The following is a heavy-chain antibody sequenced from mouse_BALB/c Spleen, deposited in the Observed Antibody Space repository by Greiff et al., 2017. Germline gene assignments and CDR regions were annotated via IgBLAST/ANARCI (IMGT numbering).Heavy chain of an antibody. CDR2: ISYSGST. CDR1: GYSITSDYA. V-gene: IGHV3-2*02. D-gene: IGHD1-1*01. CDR3: ARGRVYYGSSYRDYFDY. J-gene: IGHJ2*01. Sequence: VQLKESGPGLVKPSQSLSLTCTVTGYSITSDYAWNWIRQFPGNKLEWMGYISYSGSTSYNPSLKSRISITRDTSKNQFFLQLNSVTTEDTATYYCARGRVYYGSSYRDYFDYWGQGTTLTVSS.